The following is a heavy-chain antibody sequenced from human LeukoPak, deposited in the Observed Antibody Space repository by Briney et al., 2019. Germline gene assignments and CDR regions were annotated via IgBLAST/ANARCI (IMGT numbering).Heavy chain of an antibody. CDR2: ITGSGGTT. V-gene: IGHV3-23*01. J-gene: IGHJ4*02. D-gene: IGHD6-13*01. Sequence: GGSLRLSCAASGFTFSGYAMSWVRQAPGKGLEWVSTITGSGGTTYYADSVKGRFTISRDNSKNTLYLQMNSLRVEDTAVYYCARDGGRSSSWYGVVDYWGQGTLVTVSS. CDR3: ARDGGRSSSWYGVVDY. CDR1: GFTFSGYA.